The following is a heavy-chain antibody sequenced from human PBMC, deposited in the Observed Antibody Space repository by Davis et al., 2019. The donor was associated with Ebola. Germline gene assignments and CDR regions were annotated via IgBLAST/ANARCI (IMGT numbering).Heavy chain of an antibody. Sequence: GESLKISCAASGFTFSSYAMHWVRQAPGKGLEWVAVIWYDGSNKYYADSVKGRFTISRDNSKNTLYLQMNSLRAEDTAVYYCARVLRYCSGGSCYPLGMDVWGQGTTVTVSS. CDR3: ARVLRYCSGGSCYPLGMDV. CDR1: GFTFSSYA. D-gene: IGHD2-15*01. V-gene: IGHV3-33*08. CDR2: IWYDGSNK. J-gene: IGHJ6*02.